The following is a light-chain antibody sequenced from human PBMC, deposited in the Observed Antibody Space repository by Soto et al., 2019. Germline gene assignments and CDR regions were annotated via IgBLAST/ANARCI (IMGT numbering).Light chain of an antibody. CDR2: GAS. CDR1: PSVTSRY. Sequence: EIGLTQSPGTLSLSPGEIATLSCRARPSVTSRYLAWYQQKPGQAPRLVIHGASTRASGITDRLSGSGSGTDFTLTISRLEPEYFAVYYCQHYGSSPMSSFGQGTKMEI. V-gene: IGKV3-20*01. J-gene: IGKJ2*01. CDR3: QHYGSSPMSS.